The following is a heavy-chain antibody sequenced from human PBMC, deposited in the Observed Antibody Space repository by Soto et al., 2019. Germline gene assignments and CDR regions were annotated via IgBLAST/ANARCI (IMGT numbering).Heavy chain of an antibody. CDR1: GFTVSNND. Sequence: EVQLVESGGGLIQPGGSLRLSCAVSGFTVSNNDMSWVRQAPGKGLEGVSVIYSGGYTVYGDSVKGRFTISRDNSKNTSILQRNERAGDAPVGFCGGEPPGGGGYWGQGTLVTVST. V-gene: IGHV3-53*01. CDR2: IYSGGYT. J-gene: IGHJ4*02. D-gene: IGHD3-16*01. CDR3: GEPPGGGGY.